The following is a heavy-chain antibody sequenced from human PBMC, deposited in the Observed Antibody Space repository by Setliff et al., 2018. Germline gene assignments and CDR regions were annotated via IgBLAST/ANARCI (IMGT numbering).Heavy chain of an antibody. J-gene: IGHJ4*02. Sequence: PSETLSLTCTVYCVSFSDYYWGWVRQSPGKGLDWIGEINHSGTTNYDPSLEGRISISVDTSKRQFSLKLTSVTAADMAVYYSARGRPPLVGDYWGPGTLVTVSS. D-gene: IGHD2-2*01. V-gene: IGHV4-34*01. CDR2: INHSGTT. CDR1: CVSFSDYY. CDR3: ARGRPPLVGDY.